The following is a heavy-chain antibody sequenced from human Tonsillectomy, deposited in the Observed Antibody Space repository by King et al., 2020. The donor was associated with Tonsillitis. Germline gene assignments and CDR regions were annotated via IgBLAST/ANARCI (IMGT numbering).Heavy chain of an antibody. CDR1: GFTFGSYG. D-gene: IGHD5-18*01. CDR2: ISYDGSNK. CDR3: AREGDTSMGYYHYYGMDV. V-gene: IGHV3-30*03. Sequence: QLVQSGGGVVQPGRSLRLSCAASGFTFGSYGMHWVRQAPGKGLEWVAFISYDGSNKDYADSVKGRLTISRDNYKNTLYLQMNSLRAEETAVYYCAREGDTSMGYYHYYGMDVWGQGTTVTVSS. J-gene: IGHJ6*02.